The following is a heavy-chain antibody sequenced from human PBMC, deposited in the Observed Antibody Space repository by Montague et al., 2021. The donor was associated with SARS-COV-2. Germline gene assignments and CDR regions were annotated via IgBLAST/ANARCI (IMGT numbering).Heavy chain of an antibody. V-gene: IGHV4-39*01. CDR1: GGSVSSYY. D-gene: IGHD6-13*01. J-gene: IGHJ4*02. CDR3: ARAFIAAAGTTSFDY. Sequence: SETLSLTCSVSGGSVSSYYLNWIRQPPGKGLEWIGSIYYSGSTYXNPSLKSRVTISVDTSKNQFSLKLSSVTAADTAVYYCARAFIAAAGTTSFDYWGQGTLVTVSS. CDR2: IYYSGST.